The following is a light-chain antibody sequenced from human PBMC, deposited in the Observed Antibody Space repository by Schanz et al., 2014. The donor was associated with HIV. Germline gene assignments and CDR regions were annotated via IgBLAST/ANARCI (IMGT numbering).Light chain of an antibody. V-gene: IGLV2-14*03. CDR2: GVT. CDR1: SGDIGTYAA. J-gene: IGLJ3*02. CDR3: GSYTTATTWV. Sequence: QSALTQPASVSGSPGQSITISCTGTSGDIGTYAAVSWYQQHPDKAPRLLIYGVTSRPSGISSRFSGSASGNTASLTISGLQAGDEADYYCGSYTTATTWVFGGGTKLTVL.